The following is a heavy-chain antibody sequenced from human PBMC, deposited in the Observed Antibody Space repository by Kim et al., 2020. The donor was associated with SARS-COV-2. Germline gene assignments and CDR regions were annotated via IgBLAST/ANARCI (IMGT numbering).Heavy chain of an antibody. Sequence: GGSLRLSCAPSGFTFSRYGMHWVRQAPGKGLEWVAIIWQDGNSKFYGDSVKGRFTISRDNSENTLYLQMNNLRAEDTAVYYCARDDDRSGYYIDLWGQGTLVTVSS. CDR3: ARDDDRSGYYIDL. CDR1: GFTFSRYG. J-gene: IGHJ4*02. V-gene: IGHV3-33*01. D-gene: IGHD3-22*01. CDR2: IWQDGNSK.